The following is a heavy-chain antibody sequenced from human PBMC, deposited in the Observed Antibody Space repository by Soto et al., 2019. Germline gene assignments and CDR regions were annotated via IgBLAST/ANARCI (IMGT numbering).Heavy chain of an antibody. CDR2: ISYNGSNK. V-gene: IGHV3-30-3*01. D-gene: IGHD2-8*01. J-gene: IGHJ6*02. CDR1: GFTFSSYA. Sequence: PGGSLRLSCAASGFTFSSYAMHWVRQAPGKGLEWVAVISYNGSNKYYADSVKGRFTISRDNSKNTLYLQMNSLRAEDTAVYYCARLSDSYCTNGVCHYYYYGMDVWGQGTTVTVSS. CDR3: ARLSDSYCTNGVCHYYYYGMDV.